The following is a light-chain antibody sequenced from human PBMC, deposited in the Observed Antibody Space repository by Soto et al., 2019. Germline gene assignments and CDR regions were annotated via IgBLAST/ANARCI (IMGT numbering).Light chain of an antibody. CDR1: QNIDWW. V-gene: IGKV1-5*01. CDR3: QQYNGYLTWT. Sequence: IQMTQSPSTLSAAVGDRVTITCRASQNIDWWLAWYQQKPGKVPKLLIYDASSLESGVPSRFSGSGSGTEFTLTISSLQPDDFATYYCQQYNGYLTWTFGQGTKV. J-gene: IGKJ1*01. CDR2: DAS.